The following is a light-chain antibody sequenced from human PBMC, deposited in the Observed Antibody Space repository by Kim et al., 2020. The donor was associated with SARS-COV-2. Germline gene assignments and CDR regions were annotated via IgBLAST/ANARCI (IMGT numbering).Light chain of an antibody. V-gene: IGKV1-33*01. CDR2: DAS. CDR3: QYYESRPVT. CDR1: QDISNY. J-gene: IGKJ4*02. Sequence: DIQMTQSPSSLSASAGDRVTITCQASQDISNYLHWFQQKPGKAPKLLIYDASNLETGVPSRFSGSGSGTDFTFTITSLQPEDIATYYCQYYESRPVTFGGGTKVDIK.